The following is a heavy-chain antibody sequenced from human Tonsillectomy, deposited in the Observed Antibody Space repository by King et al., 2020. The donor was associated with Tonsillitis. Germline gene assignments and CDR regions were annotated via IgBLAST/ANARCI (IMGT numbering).Heavy chain of an antibody. CDR3: ARVGRTYYYDSSGFDD. V-gene: IGHV4-34*01. CDR1: GESFSGYY. D-gene: IGHD3-22*01. CDR2: INHSGST. Sequence: VQLQQWGAGLLKPSETLSLTCAVYGESFSGYYWSWIRQPPGKGLEWIGEINHSGSTNYNPSLKSRVTISVDTSKNQFSLKLSAVTAADTAVYYCARVGRTYYYDSSGFDDWGQGTLVTVSS. J-gene: IGHJ4*02.